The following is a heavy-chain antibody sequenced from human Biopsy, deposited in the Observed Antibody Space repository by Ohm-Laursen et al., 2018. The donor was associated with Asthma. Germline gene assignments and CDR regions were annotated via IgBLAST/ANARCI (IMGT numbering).Heavy chain of an antibody. Sequence: SLRLSCSASGFSFSNFAIHWARQAPGKGLEWVGVISKDASTQDYADSVKGRFTISRDNSKNTVYLQMNSLTGEDTAVYYCAKDKGGPRIGVAGTFDHWGQGTLVTVSS. J-gene: IGHJ4*02. CDR1: GFSFSNFA. CDR3: AKDKGGPRIGVAGTFDH. D-gene: IGHD6-13*01. CDR2: ISKDASTQ. V-gene: IGHV3-30*07.